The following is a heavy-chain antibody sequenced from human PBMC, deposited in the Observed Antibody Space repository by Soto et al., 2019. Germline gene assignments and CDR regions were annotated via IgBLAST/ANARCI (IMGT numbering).Heavy chain of an antibody. CDR1: GFSFNNYA. CDR3: AKGHYYDNVGNWVANQAFDS. Sequence: GSLRLSCAVSGFSFNNYAMNWVRPAPGKGLEWVSSISGGGTGTYSADAVRGRFTISSDKSRNTVYLQMSSLRAEDTAVYYCAKGHYYDNVGNWVANQAFDSWGQGSLVTVSS. D-gene: IGHD3-22*01. CDR2: ISGGGTGT. J-gene: IGHJ4*02. V-gene: IGHV3-23*01.